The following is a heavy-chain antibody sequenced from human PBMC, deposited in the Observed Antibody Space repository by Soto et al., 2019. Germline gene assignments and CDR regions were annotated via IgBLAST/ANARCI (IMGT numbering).Heavy chain of an antibody. Sequence: PGGSLRLSCAASGFTFSDYWTTWVRQAAGKGLEWVANIKEDGSEKYYVDSVKGRFTISRDNGKNSVYLQMNSLRVDDTAVYYCARDKNRETRSSFVDGLDVWGQGTTVTVSS. CDR3: ARDKNRETRSSFVDGLDV. CDR1: GFTFSDYW. V-gene: IGHV3-7*01. CDR2: IKEDGSEK. J-gene: IGHJ6*02.